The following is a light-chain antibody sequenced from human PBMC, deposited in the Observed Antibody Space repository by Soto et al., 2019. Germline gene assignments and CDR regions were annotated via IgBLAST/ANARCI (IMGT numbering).Light chain of an antibody. V-gene: IGLV2-14*01. CDR2: EVS. CDR3: SSYASTNTYV. CDR1: SSDVGGYKY. Sequence: QSALTQPASVSASPGQSITISCTGTSSDVGGYKYVSWYQQYPGKAPKLMIYEVSNRPSGISNRFSGSKSGNTASLTISGLQAEDEADYYCSSYASTNTYVFGTGTKLTVL. J-gene: IGLJ1*01.